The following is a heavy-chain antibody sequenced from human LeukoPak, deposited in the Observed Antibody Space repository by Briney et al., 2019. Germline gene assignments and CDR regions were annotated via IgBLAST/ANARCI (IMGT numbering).Heavy chain of an antibody. D-gene: IGHD1-26*01. Sequence: KAGGSLRLSCAASGFTFSDYSMNWVRQAPGKGLEWVSSITSSSTYIYYADSVRGRFTISRDNAKNSLYLQMNSLRVEDTAVYYCSRGRATRSWLYYYMDVWGKGTTVIVSS. CDR3: SRGRATRSWLYYYMDV. J-gene: IGHJ6*03. CDR1: GFTFSDYS. V-gene: IGHV3-21*06. CDR2: ITSSSTYI.